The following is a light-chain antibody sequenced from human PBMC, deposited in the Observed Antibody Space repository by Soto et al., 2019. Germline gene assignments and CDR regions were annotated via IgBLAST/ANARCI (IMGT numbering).Light chain of an antibody. CDR2: GAS. V-gene: IGKV3-15*01. Sequence: ESVLTQSTATLSLSPGERATLSCRASQSVSSYLAWYQQKPGQAPRLLIYGASTRATGIPARFSGSGSGTEFTLTISSLQSEDFAVYYCQQYGSSPTWTFGQGTKVDIK. CDR3: QQYGSSPTWT. CDR1: QSVSSY. J-gene: IGKJ1*01.